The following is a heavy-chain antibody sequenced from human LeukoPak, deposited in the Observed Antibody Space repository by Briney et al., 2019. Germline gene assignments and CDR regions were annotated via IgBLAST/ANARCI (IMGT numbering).Heavy chain of an antibody. CDR3: ATAGVIAREGFDY. D-gene: IGHD2-8*01. V-gene: IGHV1-24*01. CDR1: GYTLTELS. J-gene: IGHJ4*02. Sequence: ASVQVSCKVSGYTLTELSMHWVRQAPGKGLAWMGGFDPEHGEPIYAQKFQGRVTMTEDTSTDTAYMELSSLRSEDTAVYYCATAGVIAREGFDYWGQGTLVTVSS. CDR2: FDPEHGEP.